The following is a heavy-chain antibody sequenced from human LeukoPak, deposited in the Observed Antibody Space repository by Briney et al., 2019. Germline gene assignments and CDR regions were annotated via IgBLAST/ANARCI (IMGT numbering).Heavy chain of an antibody. CDR2: IYGSGST. J-gene: IGHJ3*02. V-gene: IGHV4-4*07. CDR1: GVSISSYD. D-gene: IGHD3-10*01. CDR3: ARVRLTMVRDPDAFDI. Sequence: PSETLSLTGTVSGVSISSYDWSWIRQSAGKGLEWIGRIYGSGSTNYNPSLRSRVTMSVDTSKNHLSLKLSSVTAADTAVYYCARVRLTMVRDPDAFDIWGQGTMVTVSS.